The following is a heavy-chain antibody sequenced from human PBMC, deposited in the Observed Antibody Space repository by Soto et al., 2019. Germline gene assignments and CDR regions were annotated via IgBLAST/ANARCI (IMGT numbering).Heavy chain of an antibody. CDR2: IIPVFRTS. CDR3: AKDGSWDGGGGES. Sequence: QVQLVQSGAEGKKPGSSVKVSCSASGATFSSYAFTWVRQAPGQGLEWMGNIIPVFRTSTYAQRLQGRLTISADESNSTVYMELSSLRSEDTAVYFCAKDGSWDGGGGESWGQGTMVIVSS. CDR1: GATFSSYA. V-gene: IGHV1-69*18. D-gene: IGHD3-10*01. J-gene: IGHJ4*02.